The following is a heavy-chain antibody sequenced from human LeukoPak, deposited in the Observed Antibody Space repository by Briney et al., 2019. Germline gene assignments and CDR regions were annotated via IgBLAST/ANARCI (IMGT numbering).Heavy chain of an antibody. V-gene: IGHV1-69*13. CDR3: ARDRVLDDYGDYGGYYMDV. CDR2: IIPIFGTA. CDR1: GGTFSSYA. Sequence: ASVKVYCKASGGTFSSYAISWVRQAPGQGLEWMGGIIPIFGTANYAQKFQGRVTITADESTGTAYMELSSLRSEDTAVYYCARDRVLDDYGDYGGYYMDVWGKGTTVTVSS. D-gene: IGHD4-17*01. J-gene: IGHJ6*03.